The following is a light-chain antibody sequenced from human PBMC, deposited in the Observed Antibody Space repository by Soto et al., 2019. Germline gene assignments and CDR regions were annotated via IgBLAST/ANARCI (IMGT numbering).Light chain of an antibody. V-gene: IGKV3-20*01. CDR3: HQNADSPQS. CDR2: AAS. CDR1: QSVSSSF. J-gene: IGKJ2*01. Sequence: EVVLTQSPGTLSLSPGERATLSCRASQSVSSSFLAWYQQKPGQAPRLLIHAASTGATGIPVRFRGSGSGTDFTLTISSLEPEDSAVYVCHQNADSPQSSGQGTKVESK.